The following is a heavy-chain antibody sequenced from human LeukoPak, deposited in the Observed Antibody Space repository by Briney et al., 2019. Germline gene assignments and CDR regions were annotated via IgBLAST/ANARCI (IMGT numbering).Heavy chain of an antibody. CDR2: ISGSDGST. D-gene: IGHD2/OR15-2a*01. V-gene: IGHV3-23*01. CDR1: GFTFSSYA. CDR3: ARAGNTRFDY. Sequence: GGSLRLSCAASGFTFSSYAMSWVRQAPGKGLEWVSGISGSDGSTYYEDSVKGRFTISRDNSKNTLYLQMNSLRAEDTAVYYCARAGNTRFDYWGQGTLVTVSS. J-gene: IGHJ4*02.